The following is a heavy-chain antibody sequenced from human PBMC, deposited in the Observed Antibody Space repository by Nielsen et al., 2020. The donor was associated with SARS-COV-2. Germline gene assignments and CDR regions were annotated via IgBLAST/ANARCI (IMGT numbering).Heavy chain of an antibody. D-gene: IGHD3-22*01. Sequence: GESLKISCAASGFTFSSYGMHWVRQAPGKGLEWVAVISYDGSNKYYADSVKGRFTISRDNSKNTLYLQMNSLRAEDTAVYYCAKDNPPRGYYDSSGYYGWFDPWGQGTLVTVSS. V-gene: IGHV3-30*18. CDR3: AKDNPPRGYYDSSGYYGWFDP. CDR2: ISYDGSNK. J-gene: IGHJ5*02. CDR1: GFTFSSYG.